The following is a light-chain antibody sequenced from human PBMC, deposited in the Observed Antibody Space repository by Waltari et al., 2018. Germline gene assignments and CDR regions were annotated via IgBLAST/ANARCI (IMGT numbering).Light chain of an antibody. CDR2: GAS. CDR1: QSVSRT. Sequence: DILLTRSPGTLFLSPGEGATRSCRASQSVSRTLAWYQQKPGQAPRLLIYGASSRATGIPDRFSGSGSGTDFSLTISRLEPDDSAVYFCQHYVSLPSTFGQGTKVEIK. CDR3: QHYVSLPST. V-gene: IGKV3-20*01. J-gene: IGKJ1*01.